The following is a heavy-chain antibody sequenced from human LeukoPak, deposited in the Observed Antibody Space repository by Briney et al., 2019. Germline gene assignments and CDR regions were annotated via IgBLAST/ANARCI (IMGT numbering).Heavy chain of an antibody. J-gene: IGHJ2*01. Sequence: SQTLSLTCTVSGGSISSGDYYWSWIRQPPGKGLEWIGSIYYSGSTYYNPSLKSRVTISVDTSKNQFSLKLSSVTAADTAVYYCARQVLRYFDWPPVGYFDLWGRGTLVTVSS. V-gene: IGHV4-39*01. CDR2: IYYSGST. CDR1: GGSISSGDYY. CDR3: ARQVLRYFDWPPVGYFDL. D-gene: IGHD3-9*01.